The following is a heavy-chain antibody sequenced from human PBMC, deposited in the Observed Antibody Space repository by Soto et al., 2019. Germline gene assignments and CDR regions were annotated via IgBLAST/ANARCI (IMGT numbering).Heavy chain of an antibody. CDR1: GFTFSSYS. CDR3: ARDHRLAVAFDC. Sequence: LRLSCAASGFTFSSYSMNWVRQAPGKGLEWVSSISSRSSYIYYADSVKGRFTISRDNAKNSLYLQMNSLRAEDTAVYYCARDHRLAVAFDCWGRATLVTVAA. CDR2: ISSRSSYI. D-gene: IGHD6-19*01. V-gene: IGHV3-21*01. J-gene: IGHJ4*02.